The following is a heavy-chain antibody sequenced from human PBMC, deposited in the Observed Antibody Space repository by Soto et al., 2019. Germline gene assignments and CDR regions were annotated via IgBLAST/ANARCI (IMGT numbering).Heavy chain of an antibody. D-gene: IGHD3-22*01. CDR1: GFTFSSYA. Sequence: LRLSCAASGFTFSSYAMHWVRQAPGKGLEWVAVISYDGSNKYYADSVKGRFTISRDNSKNTLYLQMNSLRAEDTAVYYCARGWDDSSGYYFDLDYWGQGTLVTVSS. CDR3: ARGWDDSSGYYFDLDY. J-gene: IGHJ4*02. V-gene: IGHV3-30-3*01. CDR2: ISYDGSNK.